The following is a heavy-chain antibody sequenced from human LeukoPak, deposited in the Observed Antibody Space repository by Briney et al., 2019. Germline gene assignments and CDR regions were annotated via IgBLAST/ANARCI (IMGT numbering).Heavy chain of an antibody. CDR2: MNPNSGNT. V-gene: IGHV1-8*01. D-gene: IGHD3-22*01. CDR1: GYTFTSYD. J-gene: IGHJ6*02. CDR3: ARGPRNYYDSSGYYDSYYYGMDV. Sequence: ASVKVSCKASGYTFTSYDINWVRQATGQGLEWMGWMNPNSGNTGYAQKFQGRVTMTRNTSISTAYMELSSPRSEDTAVYYCARGPRNYYDSSGYYDSYYYGMDVWGQGTTVTVSS.